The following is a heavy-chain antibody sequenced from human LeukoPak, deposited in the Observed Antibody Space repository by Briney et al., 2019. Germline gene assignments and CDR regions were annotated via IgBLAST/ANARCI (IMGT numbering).Heavy chain of an antibody. CDR3: ARDRGGYSYGGIGWFDP. V-gene: IGHV3-7*01. CDR2: IKQDGSEK. J-gene: IGHJ5*02. Sequence: GGSLRLSCAASAFTFSIYPMHWVRQAPGKGLEWVANIKQDGSEKYYVDSVKGRFTISRDNAKNSLYLQMNSLRAEDTAVYYCARDRGGYSYGGIGWFDPWGQGTLVTVSS. CDR1: AFTFSIYP. D-gene: IGHD5-18*01.